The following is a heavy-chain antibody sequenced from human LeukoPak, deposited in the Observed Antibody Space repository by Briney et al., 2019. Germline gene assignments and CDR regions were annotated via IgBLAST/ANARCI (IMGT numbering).Heavy chain of an antibody. CDR2: IYHSGST. J-gene: IGHJ6*04. D-gene: IGHD3-9*01. V-gene: IGHV4-61*08. Sequence: PSQTLSLTCTVSGDSISSRDYYWSWIRQPPGKGLEWIGYIYHSGSTNYNPSLKSRVTISVDGSKNQFSLKLSSVTAADTAVYYCARVESGPQILTGYSNWGKGTTVTVSS. CDR3: ARVESGPQILTGYSN. CDR1: GDSISSRDYY.